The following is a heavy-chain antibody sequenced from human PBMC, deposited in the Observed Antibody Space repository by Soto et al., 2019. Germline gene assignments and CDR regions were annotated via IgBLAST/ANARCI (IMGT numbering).Heavy chain of an antibody. Sequence: SDTLSLTCTLSGISISSGGWYSSSFRQHPGKVREWNEYIYYSASTYYNPSVKSRVTISLDTAKNQFPLRPTSVTAADTAVYYCARARLSGYCSGGSCYFDNWGEGTLVTVS. J-gene: IGHJ4*02. V-gene: IGHV4-31*03. CDR2: IYYSAST. CDR1: GISISSGGWY. D-gene: IGHD2-15*01. CDR3: ARARLSGYCSGGSCYFDN.